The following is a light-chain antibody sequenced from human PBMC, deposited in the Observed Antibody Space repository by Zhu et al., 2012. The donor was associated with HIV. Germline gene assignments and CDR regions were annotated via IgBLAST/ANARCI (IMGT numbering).Light chain of an antibody. J-gene: IGKJ1*01. CDR3: HQYLSSPET. V-gene: IGKV3-20*01. CDR2: GAS. Sequence: VLTQSPGTLSLSPGDRATLSCRASQSVTNDYLAWYQQEPGQAPRLLIYGASSRATGIPDRFSGSGSGTDFILTISRVEPEDFAVYYCHQYLSSPETFGQGTKVEIK. CDR1: QSVTNDY.